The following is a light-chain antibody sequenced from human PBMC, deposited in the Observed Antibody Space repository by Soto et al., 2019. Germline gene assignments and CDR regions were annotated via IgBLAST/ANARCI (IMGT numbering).Light chain of an antibody. CDR2: EVT. V-gene: IGLV2-14*01. CDR1: SRDIGGYNY. Sequence: QSALAQPASVSGSPGQSITISCTGTSRDIGGYNYVSWYQQYPGTAPKLMIYEVTDRPSGVSNRFSGSKSGNTASLTISGLQADDEAEYYCSSYTSSRTLVFXTGTKVTVL. CDR3: SSYTSSRTLV. J-gene: IGLJ1*01.